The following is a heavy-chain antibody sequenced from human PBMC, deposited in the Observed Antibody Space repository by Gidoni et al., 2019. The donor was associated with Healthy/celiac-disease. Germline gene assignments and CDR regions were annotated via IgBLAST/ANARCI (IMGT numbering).Heavy chain of an antibody. CDR3: ARGLVHIVVVTAILDYYYGMDV. V-gene: IGHV1-8*01. J-gene: IGHJ6*02. Sequence: QVQLVQSGAEVKKPGASVKVSCKASGYTFTSYDINWVRQATGQGLEWMGWMNPNSGNTGYAQKFQGRVTMTRNTSISTAYMELSGLRSEDTAVYYCARGLVHIVVVTAILDYYYGMDVWGQGTTVTVSS. CDR1: GYTFTSYD. D-gene: IGHD2-21*02. CDR2: MNPNSGNT.